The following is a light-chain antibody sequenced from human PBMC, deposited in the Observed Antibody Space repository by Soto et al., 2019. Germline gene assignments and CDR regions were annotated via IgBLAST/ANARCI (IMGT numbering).Light chain of an antibody. CDR2: GAS. Sequence: EIVLTQSPGTLSWSPGERATLTCRASQSVSSSYLAWFQQKPGQAPRLLIYGASSRATGIPDRFSGSGSGTDFTLTISRLEPEDFAVYYSQQYGKAPFTFGPGSKVEI. CDR3: QQYGKAPFT. V-gene: IGKV3-20*01. J-gene: IGKJ4*01. CDR1: QSVSSSY.